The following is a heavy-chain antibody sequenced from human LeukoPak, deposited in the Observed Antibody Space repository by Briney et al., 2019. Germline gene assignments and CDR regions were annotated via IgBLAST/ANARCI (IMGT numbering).Heavy chain of an antibody. Sequence: PSETLSLTCTVSGGSISSYYWSWIRQPAGKGLEWIGRIYTSGSTNYNPSLKSRVTMSVDTSKNQFSLKLSSVTAADTAVYYCARVAAAGTYYYYMDVWGKGTTVTVSS. CDR3: ARVAAAGTYYYYMDV. CDR2: IYTSGST. CDR1: GGSISSYY. D-gene: IGHD6-13*01. J-gene: IGHJ6*03. V-gene: IGHV4-4*07.